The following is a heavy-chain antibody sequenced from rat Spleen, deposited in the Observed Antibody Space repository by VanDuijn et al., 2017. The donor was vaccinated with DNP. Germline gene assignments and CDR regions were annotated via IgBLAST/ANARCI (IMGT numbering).Heavy chain of an antibody. CDR1: GFTFSDSA. V-gene: IGHV5-17*01. Sequence: EVQLVESGGGVVQPGNSLKLSCAASGFTFSDSAMAWVRQSPKMGLEWVATIIYDGSHTFYRDTVKGRFSISRDNAKTSLYLQMNSLRSDDTATYYCARQNFYDGCYFFDYWGQGVMVTVSS. J-gene: IGHJ2*01. CDR2: IIYDGSHT. D-gene: IGHD1-12*02. CDR3: ARQNFYDGCYFFDY.